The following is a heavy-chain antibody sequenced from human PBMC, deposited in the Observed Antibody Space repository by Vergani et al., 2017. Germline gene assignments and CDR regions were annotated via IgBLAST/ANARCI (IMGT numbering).Heavy chain of an antibody. J-gene: IGHJ5*02. CDR2: ISGSGGST. Sequence: EVQLVESGGGLVQPGGSLRLSCAASGFTFSSYAMSWVRQAPGKGLEWVSAISGSGGSTYYADSVKGRFTISRDNSKNTLYQQMNSLRAEETAVYYCANSISPPQWLAPTNWFDPWGQGTLVTVSS. D-gene: IGHD6-19*01. CDR1: GFTFSSYA. V-gene: IGHV3-23*04. CDR3: ANSISPPQWLAPTNWFDP.